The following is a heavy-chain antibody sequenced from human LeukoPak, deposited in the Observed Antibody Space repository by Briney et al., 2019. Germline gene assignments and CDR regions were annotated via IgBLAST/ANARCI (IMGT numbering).Heavy chain of an antibody. J-gene: IGHJ4*02. CDR1: GFTFSGYG. CDR2: ICDDGSNT. D-gene: IGHD2-8*02. CDR3: ARDQTAVTGVWGTIDY. V-gene: IGHV3-30*03. Sequence: GGSLRLSCTASGFTFSGYGMHGVREAPGRGREGGAIICDDGSNTFYGDSVKGRFTISRDTSKKTLYLQMNSLRTEDTAVYYCARDQTAVTGVWGTIDYWGQGTLVTVSS.